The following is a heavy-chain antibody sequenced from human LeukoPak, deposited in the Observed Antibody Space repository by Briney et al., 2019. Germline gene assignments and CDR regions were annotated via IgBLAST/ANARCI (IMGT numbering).Heavy chain of an antibody. V-gene: IGHV5-51*01. J-gene: IGHJ5*02. CDR3: ARANPARRIAVAAAAGFDP. CDR2: IYPGDSDT. CDR1: GYSFTSYW. D-gene: IGHD6-19*01. Sequence: GESLKISRKGSGYSFTSYWIGWVRQMPGKGLEWMGIIYPGDSDTRYSPSFQGQVTISADKSISTAYLQWSSLKASDTAMYYCARANPARRIAVAAAAGFDPWGQGTLVTVSS.